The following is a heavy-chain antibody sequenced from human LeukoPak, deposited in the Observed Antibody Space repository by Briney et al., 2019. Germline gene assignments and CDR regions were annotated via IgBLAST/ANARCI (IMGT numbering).Heavy chain of an antibody. CDR2: IYYTGTT. CDR3: ATFFDS. D-gene: IGHD3-16*01. Sequence: SETLSLTCTVSGGSISRDTYYWGWLRQSPGKGLEWIGTIYYTGTTYYNPSLKSRVTLSIDTSENQFSLNLTSVTAADTAIYYCATFFDSWGRGTLVTVSS. V-gene: IGHV4-39*01. CDR1: GGSISRDTYY. J-gene: IGHJ5*01.